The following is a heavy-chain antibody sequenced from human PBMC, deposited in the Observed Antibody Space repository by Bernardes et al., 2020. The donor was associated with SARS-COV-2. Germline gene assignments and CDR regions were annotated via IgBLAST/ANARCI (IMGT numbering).Heavy chain of an antibody. V-gene: IGHV3-9*01. CDR2: ISWNGGSI. CDR1: GFTFDDYA. J-gene: IGHJ4*02. CDR3: AKGQSWDYDFWSGYFDY. D-gene: IGHD3-3*01. Sequence: SLSRSCAASGFTFDDYAMYWVRQAPGKGLEWVSGISWNGGSIGYADSVKGRFTISRDYAKNSLHLQMNSLRVEDTALYYCAKGQSWDYDFWSGYFDYWGQGTLVTVSS.